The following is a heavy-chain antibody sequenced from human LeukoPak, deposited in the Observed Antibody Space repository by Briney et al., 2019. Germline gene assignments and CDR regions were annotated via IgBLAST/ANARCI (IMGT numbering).Heavy chain of an antibody. Sequence: SETLSLTCAVSGASISGSGYYLGWIRQPPGKGLEWIRNIYYTGNTYYNASLQSRVTISIDTSKNQFSLRPNSVTAADTAMYYCAKSGGYGLIDYWGQGTLVTVSS. V-gene: IGHV4-39*01. J-gene: IGHJ4*02. D-gene: IGHD1-26*01. CDR1: GASISGSGYY. CDR2: IYYTGNT. CDR3: AKSGGYGLIDY.